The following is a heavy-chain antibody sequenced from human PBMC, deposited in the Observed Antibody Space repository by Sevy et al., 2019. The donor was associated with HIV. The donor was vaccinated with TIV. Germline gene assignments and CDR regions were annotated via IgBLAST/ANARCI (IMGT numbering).Heavy chain of an antibody. J-gene: IGHJ4*02. V-gene: IGHV3-23*01. Sequence: GGSLRLSCAASGFIFNSYAMSWVRQAPGKGLEWVASISGGGGSTYYADSVKGRVTISRDNFRRMMDLQMNSLRAEDTAVYYGRGVGTTTAFDYWGQGTLVTVSS. CDR3: RGVGTTTAFDY. CDR2: ISGGGGST. CDR1: GFIFNSYA. D-gene: IGHD1-26*01.